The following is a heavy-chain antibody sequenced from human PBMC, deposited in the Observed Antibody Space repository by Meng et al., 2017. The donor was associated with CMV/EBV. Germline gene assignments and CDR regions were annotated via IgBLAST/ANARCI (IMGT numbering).Heavy chain of an antibody. J-gene: IGHJ4*02. V-gene: IGHV3-23*03. CDR1: GFTFSSYA. Sequence: GESLKISCAASGFTFSSYAMSRVRQAPGKGLEWVSVIYSGGSSTYYADSVKGRFTISRDNSKNTLYLQMNSLRAEDTAAYYCAKVRTNYFDYWGQGTLVTVSS. CDR3: AKVRTNYFDY. CDR2: IYSGGSST.